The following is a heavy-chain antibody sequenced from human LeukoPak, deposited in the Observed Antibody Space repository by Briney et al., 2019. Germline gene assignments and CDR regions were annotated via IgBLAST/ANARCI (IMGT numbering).Heavy chain of an antibody. D-gene: IGHD3-9*01. CDR1: GYTFTRYD. V-gene: IGHV1-8*01. CDR3: ARVGYDILTGPEDYFDY. Sequence: ASVKVSCKASGYTFTRYDINWVRQATGQGLEWMGWMNPNSINTGYAQKCDGTVTMTRNTSISTAYMELSSLRSEDTAVYDCARVGYDILTGPEDYFDYWGKGTLVTVPS. CDR2: MNPNSINT. J-gene: IGHJ4*02.